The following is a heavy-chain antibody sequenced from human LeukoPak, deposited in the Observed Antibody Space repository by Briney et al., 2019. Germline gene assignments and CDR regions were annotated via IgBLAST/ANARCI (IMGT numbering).Heavy chain of an antibody. V-gene: IGHV3-7*01. CDR2: MNRDGSEK. J-gene: IGHJ6*02. CDR3: ARDGGIIRFGGQDV. Sequence: GGSLRLSCAASGFTFSSYRMSWVRQAPGKGLEWVANMNRDGSEKNYVDSIKGRFTISRDNAANSLYLQMNSLRVEDTAVYYCARDGGIIRFGGQDVWGQGTTVIVSS. D-gene: IGHD3-16*01. CDR1: GFTFSSYR.